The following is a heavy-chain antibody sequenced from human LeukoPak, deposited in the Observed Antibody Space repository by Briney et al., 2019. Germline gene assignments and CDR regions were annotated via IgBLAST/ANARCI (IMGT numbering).Heavy chain of an antibody. J-gene: IGHJ4*02. Sequence: SETLSLTCTVSGGSISSYYWSWIRQPPGEGLEWIGYIYYSGSTNYNPSLKSRVTISVDTSKNQFSLKLSSVTAADTAVYYCARDRGAGAVAGNFDYWGQGTLVTVSS. CDR2: IYYSGST. D-gene: IGHD6-19*01. CDR1: GGSISSYY. CDR3: ARDRGAGAVAGNFDY. V-gene: IGHV4-59*01.